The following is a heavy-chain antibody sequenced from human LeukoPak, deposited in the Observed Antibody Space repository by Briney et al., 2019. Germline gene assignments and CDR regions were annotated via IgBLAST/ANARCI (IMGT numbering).Heavy chain of an antibody. V-gene: IGHV3-21*01. J-gene: IGHJ4*02. Sequence: AGGSLRLSCAASGFTFSSYSMNWVRQAPVKGLEWVSSISSSSSYIYYADSVKGRFTISRDNAKNSLYLQMNSLRAEDTAVYYCASDIIAAAGADYWGQGTLVTVSS. D-gene: IGHD6-13*01. CDR3: ASDIIAAAGADY. CDR2: ISSSSSYI. CDR1: GFTFSSYS.